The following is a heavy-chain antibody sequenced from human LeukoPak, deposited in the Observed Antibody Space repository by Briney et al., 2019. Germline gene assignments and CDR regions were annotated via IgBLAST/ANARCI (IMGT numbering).Heavy chain of an antibody. Sequence: SVKVSCKASGGTFSSYAISWVRQAPGQGLEWMGGIIPIFGTANYAQKFQGRLTITKDESMSTASMDLSSLISDDTAVYYCARGRTTGEFDYWGQGTLVTVSS. CDR1: GGTFSSYA. CDR3: ARGRTTGEFDY. J-gene: IGHJ4*02. D-gene: IGHD4-11*01. V-gene: IGHV1-69*05. CDR2: IIPIFGTA.